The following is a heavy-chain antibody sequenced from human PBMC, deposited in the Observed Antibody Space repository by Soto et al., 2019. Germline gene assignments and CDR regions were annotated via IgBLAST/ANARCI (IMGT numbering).Heavy chain of an antibody. V-gene: IGHV3-21*01. Sequence: EVQLVESGGGLVKAGGSLRLSCAASGFTFSSYSMNWVRQAPGKGLEWVSSISSSSSYIYYADSVKGRFTISRDNAKNSLYLQMNSLRAEDTAVYYCARDRSSGSPTHFDYWGQGTLVTVSS. CDR3: ARDRSSGSPTHFDY. J-gene: IGHJ4*02. CDR2: ISSSSSYI. D-gene: IGHD6-19*01. CDR1: GFTFSSYS.